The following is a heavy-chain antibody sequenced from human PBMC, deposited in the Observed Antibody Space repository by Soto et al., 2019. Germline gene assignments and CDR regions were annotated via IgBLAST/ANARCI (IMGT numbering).Heavy chain of an antibody. CDR3: ARDGRRYNWNDDSSDAFDI. CDR2: ISAYNGNT. Sequence: ASVKVSCKASGYTFTSYGISWVRQAPGQGLEWMGWISAYNGNTNYAQKLQGRVTMTTDTSTSTAYMELRSLRSDDTAVYYCARDGRRYNWNDDSSDAFDIWGQGTMVTVSS. CDR1: GYTFTSYG. V-gene: IGHV1-18*01. J-gene: IGHJ3*02. D-gene: IGHD1-1*01.